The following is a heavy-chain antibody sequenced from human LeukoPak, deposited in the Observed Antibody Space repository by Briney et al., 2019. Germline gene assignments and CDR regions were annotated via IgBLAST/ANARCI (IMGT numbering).Heavy chain of an antibody. CDR3: AREEGFGEFHFDY. CDR1: GYTFTGYY. J-gene: IGHJ4*02. D-gene: IGHD3-10*01. Sequence: ASVKVSCKASGYTFTGYYMHWVRQAPGQGLEWMGWINPNSGGTNYAQKFQGRVTMTRDTSISTAYMELSRLRSDDTAVYYCAREEGFGEFHFDYWGQGTLVTASS. V-gene: IGHV1-2*02. CDR2: INPNSGGT.